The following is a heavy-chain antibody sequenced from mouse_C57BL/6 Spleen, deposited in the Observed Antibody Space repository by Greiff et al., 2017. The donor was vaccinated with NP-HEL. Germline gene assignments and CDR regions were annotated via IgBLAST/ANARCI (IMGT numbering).Heavy chain of an antibody. J-gene: IGHJ4*01. V-gene: IGHV5-16*01. CDR2: INYDGSST. Sequence: EVMLVESEGGLVQPGSSMKLSCTASGFTFSDYYMAWVRQVPEKGLEWVANINYDGSSTYYLDSLKSRFIISRDNAKNILYLQMSSLKSEDTATYYCARERDSGYYAMDYWGLGTSVTVSS. CDR1: GFTFSDYY. CDR3: ARERDSGYYAMDY. D-gene: IGHD1-3*01.